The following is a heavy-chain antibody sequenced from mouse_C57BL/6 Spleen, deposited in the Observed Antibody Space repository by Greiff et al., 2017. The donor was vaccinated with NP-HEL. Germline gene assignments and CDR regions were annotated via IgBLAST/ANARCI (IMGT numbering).Heavy chain of an antibody. CDR3: ASDREFGAWFAY. V-gene: IGHV1-64*01. D-gene: IGHD3-1*01. CDR1: GYTFTSYW. J-gene: IGHJ3*01. Sequence: VQLQQSGAELVKPGASVKLSCKASGYTFTSYWMHWVKQRPGQGLEWIGMIHPNSGSTNYNEKFKSKATLTVDKSSSTAYMQLSSLTSEDSAVYYCASDREFGAWFAYWGQGTLVTVSA. CDR2: IHPNSGST.